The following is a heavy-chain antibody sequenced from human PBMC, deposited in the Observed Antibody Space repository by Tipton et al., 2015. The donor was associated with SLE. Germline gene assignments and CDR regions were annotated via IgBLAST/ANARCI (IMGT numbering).Heavy chain of an antibody. Sequence: GLVKPSETLSLTCTVSGGSIGSFYWSWIRQPPGKGLEWIGNIDYTANPNYSPSLKSRVTISIDTSTNHFSLKLRSVTAADTAVYYCARHPRPMAAFDHWGQGRLVTVSS. CDR2: IDYTANP. J-gene: IGHJ4*02. CDR1: GGSIGSFY. V-gene: IGHV4-59*01. CDR3: ARHPRPMAAFDH. D-gene: IGHD5-24*01.